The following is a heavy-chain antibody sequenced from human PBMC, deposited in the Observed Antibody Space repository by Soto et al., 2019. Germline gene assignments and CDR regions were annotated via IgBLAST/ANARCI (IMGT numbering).Heavy chain of an antibody. CDR1: GGSVSSGSYY. CDR3: ARLDSSSRRRYYYYGMDV. V-gene: IGHV4-39*01. J-gene: IGHJ6*02. D-gene: IGHD6-13*01. Sequence: LPETLSLTCTVSGGSVSSGSYYWGWIRQPPGKGLEWIGSIYYSGSTYYNPSLKSRVTISVDTSKNQFSLKLSSVTAADTAVYYCARLDSSSRRRYYYYGMDVWGQGTTVTVSS. CDR2: IYYSGST.